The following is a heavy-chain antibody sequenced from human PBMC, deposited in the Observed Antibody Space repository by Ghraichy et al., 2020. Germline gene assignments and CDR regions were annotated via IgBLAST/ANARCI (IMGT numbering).Heavy chain of an antibody. J-gene: IGHJ4*02. CDR3: ARLYSTGKYQALFDY. CDR2: INPNSGGT. V-gene: IGHV1-2*02. Sequence: ASVKVSCQPSGYTFRDYYIHWVRLTPGQGLEWMGWINPNSGGTNYAQKFQDRVTMTSDTSISTAYMELSGLTSDDTALYYCARLYSTGKYQALFDYWGQGTQVTDSS. CDR1: GYTFRDYY. D-gene: IGHD3-10*01.